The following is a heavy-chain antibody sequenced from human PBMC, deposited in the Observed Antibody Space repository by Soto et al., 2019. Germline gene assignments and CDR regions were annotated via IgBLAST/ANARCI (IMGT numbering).Heavy chain of an antibody. V-gene: IGHV5-10-1*01. CDR2: IDPSDSYT. D-gene: IGHD6-13*01. CDR1: GYSFTSYR. J-gene: IGHJ6*02. Sequence: PGESLKISCKGSGYSFTSYRISWVRQMPGKGLEWMGRIDPSDSYTNYSPSFQGHVTISADKSISTAYLQWSSLKASDTAMYYCARTSAAGKYYYGMDVWGQGTTVTVSS. CDR3: ARTSAAGKYYYGMDV.